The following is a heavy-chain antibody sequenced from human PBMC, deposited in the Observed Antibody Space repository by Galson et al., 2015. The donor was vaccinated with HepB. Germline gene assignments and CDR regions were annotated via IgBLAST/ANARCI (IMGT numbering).Heavy chain of an antibody. D-gene: IGHD6-6*01. V-gene: IGHV3-30*18. Sequence: SLRLSCAASGFTFSSYGMHWVRQAPGKGLEWVAVISYDGSNKYYADSVKGRFTISRDNSKNTLYLQMNSLRAEDTAVYYCAKDQGQLAPLDYWGQGTLVTVSS. CDR1: GFTFSSYG. CDR2: ISYDGSNK. J-gene: IGHJ4*02. CDR3: AKDQGQLAPLDY.